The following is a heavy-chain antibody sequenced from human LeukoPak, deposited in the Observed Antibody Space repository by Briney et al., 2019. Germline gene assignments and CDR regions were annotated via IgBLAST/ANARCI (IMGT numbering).Heavy chain of an antibody. Sequence: SGGSLRLSCGASGLTFNNQDMHWVRHSAGKGLEWVSAIGVDDDTYYSASVKGRFTISRENARNSLYLQMNSLRAEDTAVYYCARERTRGCNGDICLDGFDIWGRGTKVTVSS. J-gene: IGHJ3*02. V-gene: IGHV3-13*01. CDR3: ARERTRGCNGDICLDGFDI. CDR1: GLTFNNQD. D-gene: IGHD2-15*01. CDR2: IGVDDDT.